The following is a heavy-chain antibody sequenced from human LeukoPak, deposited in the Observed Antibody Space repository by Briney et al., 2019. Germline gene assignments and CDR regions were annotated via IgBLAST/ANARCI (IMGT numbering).Heavy chain of an antibody. CDR3: AREMGSNRGPPWYFDY. Sequence: NTSETLSLTCAVYGGSFSGYYWSWIRQPPGKGLEWIGEINHSGSTNYNPSLKSRVTISVDTSENQFSLKLSSVAAADTAVYYCAREMGSNRGPPWYFDYWGQGTLVTVSS. J-gene: IGHJ4*02. D-gene: IGHD3-10*01. CDR2: INHSGST. CDR1: GGSFSGYY. V-gene: IGHV4-34*01.